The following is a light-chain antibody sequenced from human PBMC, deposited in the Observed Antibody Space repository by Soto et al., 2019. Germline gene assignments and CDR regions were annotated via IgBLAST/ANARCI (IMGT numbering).Light chain of an antibody. CDR3: MQGTHWPPYT. V-gene: IGKV2-30*01. CDR1: QSLVFSDGKTY. J-gene: IGKJ2*01. Sequence: DVVMTQSPLSLPVTLGQPASISCRSSQSLVFSDGKTYLNWYHQRPGQSPRRLIYKVSNRDSGVPDRFSSSGSCTDFTLKISRVEAEDVGVYYCMQGTHWPPYTFGQGTTLEIK. CDR2: KVS.